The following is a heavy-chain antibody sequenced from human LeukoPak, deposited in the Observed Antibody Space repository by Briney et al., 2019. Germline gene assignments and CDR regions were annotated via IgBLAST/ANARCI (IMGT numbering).Heavy chain of an antibody. J-gene: IGHJ6*02. CDR3: AKDMGRFYDSSGYYSYYYYYYGTDV. Sequence: PGGSLRLSCAASGFTFSSYSMNWVRQAPGKGLEWVSLISGDGGSTYYADSVKGRFTISRDNSKNSLYLQMNSLRTEDTALYYCAKDMGRFYDSSGYYSYYYYYYGTDVWGQGTTVTVSS. CDR1: GFTFSSYS. V-gene: IGHV3-43*02. CDR2: ISGDGGST. D-gene: IGHD3-22*01.